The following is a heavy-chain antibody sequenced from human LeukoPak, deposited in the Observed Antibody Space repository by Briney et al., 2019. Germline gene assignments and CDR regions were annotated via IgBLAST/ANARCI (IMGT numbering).Heavy chain of an antibody. J-gene: IGHJ4*02. CDR1: GYTFTGYY. V-gene: IGHV1-2*02. CDR2: INPNSGGT. Sequence: RASVKVSCKASGYTFTGYYMHWVRQAPGQGLEWMGWINPNSGGTNYAQKFQGRVTMTRDTSISTAYMELSRLRSGDTAVYYCARDRIAVAGTGFDYWGQGTLVTVSS. CDR3: ARDRIAVAGTGFDY. D-gene: IGHD6-19*01.